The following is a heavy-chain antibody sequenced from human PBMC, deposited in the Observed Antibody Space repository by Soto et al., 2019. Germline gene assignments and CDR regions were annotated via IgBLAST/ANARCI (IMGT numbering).Heavy chain of an antibody. Sequence: SETLSLTCTVSGGSISSYYWSWIRQPPGKGLEWIGYIYYSGSTNYNPSLKSRVTISVDTSKNQFSLKLSSVTAADTAVYYCARGESISLHSPHFDYWGQGTLVTVSS. CDR1: GGSISSYY. V-gene: IGHV4-59*08. CDR3: ARGESISLHSPHFDY. J-gene: IGHJ4*02. D-gene: IGHD3-10*01. CDR2: IYYSGST.